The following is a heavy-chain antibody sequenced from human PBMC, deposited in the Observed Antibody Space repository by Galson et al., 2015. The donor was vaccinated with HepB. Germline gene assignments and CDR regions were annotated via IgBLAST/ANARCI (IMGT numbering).Heavy chain of an antibody. CDR3: ARGSIAAAGTRRNPGV. CDR2: MNPNSGNT. D-gene: IGHD6-13*01. V-gene: IGHV1-8*01. Sequence: SVKVSCKASGYTFTSYDINWVRQATGQGLEWMGWMNPNSGNTGYAQKFQGRVTMTRNTSISTAYMGLSSLRSEDTAVYYCARGSIAAAGTRRNPGVWGQGTLVTVSS. J-gene: IGHJ4*02. CDR1: GYTFTSYD.